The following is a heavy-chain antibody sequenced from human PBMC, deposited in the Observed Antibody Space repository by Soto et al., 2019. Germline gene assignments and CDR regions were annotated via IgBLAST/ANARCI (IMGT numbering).Heavy chain of an antibody. Sequence: QVQLVQSGAEVKKPGASVKVSCKASGYTFTGYYMHWVRQAPGQGLEWMGWINPNSGGTNYAQKFQGWVNMTRDTSISTAYMELGRLRSDDTAVYDCAREATVAHYYYMDVWGKGTTVTVSS. CDR3: AREATVAHYYYMDV. V-gene: IGHV1-2*04. CDR1: GYTFTGYY. CDR2: INPNSGGT. J-gene: IGHJ6*03. D-gene: IGHD4-17*01.